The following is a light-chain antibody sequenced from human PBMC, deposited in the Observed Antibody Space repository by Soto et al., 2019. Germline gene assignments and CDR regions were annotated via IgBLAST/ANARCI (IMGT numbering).Light chain of an antibody. V-gene: IGKV1-39*01. CDR3: QQSYSNPWT. CDR2: AAS. J-gene: IGKJ1*01. CDR1: QSISSY. Sequence: DIQLTQSPSFLSASEGDRVTITCRASQSISSYLNWYQQKPGKAPKLLIYAASSLQSGVPSRFSGSGSGTDFTLTISSLQPEDFATYYCQQSYSNPWTFGQGTKVDIK.